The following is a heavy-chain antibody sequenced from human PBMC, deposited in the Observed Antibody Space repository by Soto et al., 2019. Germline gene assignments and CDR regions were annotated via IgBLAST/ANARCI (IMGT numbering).Heavy chain of an antibody. J-gene: IGHJ5*02. CDR3: ASGGPSTGAFVWFDP. D-gene: IGHD2-2*01. CDR1: GGSISSGGHY. V-gene: IGHV4-31*03. Sequence: QVQLQESGPGLVKPSQTLSLTCNVSGGSISSGGHYWSWIRQHPGKGLEWMGYISYSVSAYYNPSLKSRLAXPXXXSXXQFSLTLRSVTAADTAVYYCASGGPSTGAFVWFDPWGHGTLVTVSS. CDR2: ISYSVSA.